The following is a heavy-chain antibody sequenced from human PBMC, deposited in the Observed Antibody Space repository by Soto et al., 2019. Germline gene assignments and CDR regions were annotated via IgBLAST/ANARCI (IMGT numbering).Heavy chain of an antibody. D-gene: IGHD6-19*01. Sequence: QVQLVESGGGVVQPGRSLRLSCAASGFTFSSYGMHWVRQAPGKGLEWVAVISYDGSNKYYADSVKGRFTISRDNSKNTLYLQMNSQRAEDTAVYYCAKERRVVAVAAPFYYWGQGTLVTVSS. CDR2: ISYDGSNK. CDR3: AKERRVVAVAAPFYY. J-gene: IGHJ4*02. CDR1: GFTFSSYG. V-gene: IGHV3-30*18.